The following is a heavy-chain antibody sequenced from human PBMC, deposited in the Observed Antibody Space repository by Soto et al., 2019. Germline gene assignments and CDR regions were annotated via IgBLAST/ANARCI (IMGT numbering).Heavy chain of an antibody. D-gene: IGHD6-19*01. J-gene: IGHJ4*02. CDR3: AKDRYSSGWPVYYFDY. CDR1: GFTFSSYG. V-gene: IGHV3-30*18. Sequence: GGSLRLSCAASGFTFSSYGMHWVRQAPGKGLEWVAVISYDGSNKYYADSVKGRFTISRDNSKNTLYLQMNRLRAEDTAVYYCAKDRYSSGWPVYYFDYWGQGTLVTVSS. CDR2: ISYDGSNK.